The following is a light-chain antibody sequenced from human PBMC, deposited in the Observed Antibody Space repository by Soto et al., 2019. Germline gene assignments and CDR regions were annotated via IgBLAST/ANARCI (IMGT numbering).Light chain of an antibody. V-gene: IGKV1-5*03. CDR3: QQCNIYPWT. Sequence: DIQMTQSPSTLSVSVGDRVTITCRASQSISSWLAWYQQKPGKAPKLLIFKASNLESGVSSRFSGSGSGTEFPLTISSLQPDDFATYSCQQCNIYPWTFGQGTKVEIK. CDR2: KAS. CDR1: QSISSW. J-gene: IGKJ1*01.